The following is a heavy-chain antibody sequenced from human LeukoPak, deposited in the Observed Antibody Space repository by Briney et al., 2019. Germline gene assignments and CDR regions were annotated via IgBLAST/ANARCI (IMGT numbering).Heavy chain of an antibody. Sequence: ASVKVSCKASGYTFTSYYMHWVRQAPGQGLEWMGIINPSGGSTSYAQKFQGRVTMTRDTSISTAYMELSRLRSDDTAVYYCARGGQDDFWSGYDAFDIWGQGTMVTVSS. CDR2: INPSGGST. V-gene: IGHV1-46*01. CDR1: GYTFTSYY. D-gene: IGHD3-3*01. J-gene: IGHJ3*02. CDR3: ARGGQDDFWSGYDAFDI.